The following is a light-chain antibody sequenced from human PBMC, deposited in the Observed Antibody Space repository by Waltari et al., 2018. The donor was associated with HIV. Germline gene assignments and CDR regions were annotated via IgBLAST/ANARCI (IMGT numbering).Light chain of an antibody. CDR2: GAS. Sequence: ERVLTQSPVTLFVSPGERATLSCTASQNIGNNLAWYQYKPGQAPRLLLYGASTSATGIPARFSGGGSATEFTLTIDNLQSADSAFYYCQHYNTWPYTFGRGTKLVI. J-gene: IGKJ2*01. V-gene: IGKV3-15*01. CDR3: QHYNTWPYT. CDR1: QNIGNN.